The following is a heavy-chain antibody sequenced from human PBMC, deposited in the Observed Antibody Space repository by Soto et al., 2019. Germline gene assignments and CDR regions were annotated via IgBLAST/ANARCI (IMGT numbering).Heavy chain of an antibody. V-gene: IGHV3-23*01. CDR1: GFTFSNYA. D-gene: IGHD6-13*01. J-gene: IGHJ4*02. Sequence: GGSLRLSCAASGFTFSNYAMSWVRQAPGKGLEWVSVIGGRGGATYYAESVKGRFTISRDTSKKTMYLQMTSLRVEDTAVYYCAKDPRDSSGWWLDYWGQGTLVTVSS. CDR3: AKDPRDSSGWWLDY. CDR2: IGGRGGAT.